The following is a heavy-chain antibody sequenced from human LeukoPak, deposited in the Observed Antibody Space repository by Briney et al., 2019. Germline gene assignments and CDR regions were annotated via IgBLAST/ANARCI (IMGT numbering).Heavy chain of an antibody. D-gene: IGHD3-22*01. Sequence: ASVKVSCKASGYTFTGYYMHWVRQAPGQGLEWMGWVNPNSGGTNYAQKLQGRVTMTRDTSISTAYMELSRLRSDDTAVYYCARDPTLPVVVTTQSYYYYYYMDVWGKGTTVTVSS. V-gene: IGHV1-2*02. CDR2: VNPNSGGT. J-gene: IGHJ6*03. CDR1: GYTFTGYY. CDR3: ARDPTLPVVVTTQSYYYYYYMDV.